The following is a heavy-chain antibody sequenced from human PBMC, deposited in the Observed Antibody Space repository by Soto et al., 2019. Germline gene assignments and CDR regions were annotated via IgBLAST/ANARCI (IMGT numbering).Heavy chain of an antibody. CDR1: GYTLTSYG. D-gene: IGHD2-8*02. J-gene: IGHJ5*02. CDR3: ARELETGGFDP. CDR2: ISAYNGNT. Sequence: GASVKVCCKASGYTLTSYGISWVRQAPGQGLEWMGWISAYNGNTNYAQKLQGRVTMTTDTSTSTAYMELRSLRSDDTAVYYCARELETGGFDPWGQGTLVTVSS. V-gene: IGHV1-18*01.